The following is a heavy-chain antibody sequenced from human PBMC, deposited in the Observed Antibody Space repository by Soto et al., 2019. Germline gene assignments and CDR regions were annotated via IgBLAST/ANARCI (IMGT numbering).Heavy chain of an antibody. J-gene: IGHJ4*02. CDR3: ARSRITEGTWTFVY. V-gene: IGHV5-51*01. Sequence: EVQLVQSGAEVKKPGESLKISCKGSGYSFINYWIGWVRQMPGKGLEWMGIIYPGDSDTRYSPSFQGQVTISVDNSINTALLQWSSLKASDSAMYYCARSRITEGTWTFVYLGQGTLVTVSS. D-gene: IGHD1-20*01. CDR1: GYSFINYW. CDR2: IYPGDSDT.